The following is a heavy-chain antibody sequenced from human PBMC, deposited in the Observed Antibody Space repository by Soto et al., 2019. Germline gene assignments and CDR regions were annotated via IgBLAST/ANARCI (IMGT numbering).Heavy chain of an antibody. V-gene: IGHV3-7*03. D-gene: IGHD7-27*01. CDR1: GFTFSSYW. J-gene: IGHJ6*02. CDR3: AGSTGWGSYYYGMDV. Sequence: GGSLRLSCAASGFTFSSYWMSWVRQAPGKGLEWVANIKQDGSEKYYVDSVKGRFTISRDNAKNSLYLQMNSLRAEDTAVYYCAGSTGWGSYYYGMDVWGQGTTVTVS. CDR2: IKQDGSEK.